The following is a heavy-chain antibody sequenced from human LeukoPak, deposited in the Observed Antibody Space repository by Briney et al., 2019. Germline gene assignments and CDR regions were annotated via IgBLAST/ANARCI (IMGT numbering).Heavy chain of an antibody. D-gene: IGHD1-26*01. CDR3: ARERELYYYYYYMDV. Sequence: SETLSLTCTVSGGSISSSSYYWGWIRQPPGKGLEWIGSIYYSGSTYYNPSLKSRVTISVDTSMNQFSLKLSSVTAADTAVYYCARERELYYYYYYMDVWGKGTTVTVSS. J-gene: IGHJ6*03. V-gene: IGHV4-39*07. CDR1: GGSISSSSYY. CDR2: IYYSGST.